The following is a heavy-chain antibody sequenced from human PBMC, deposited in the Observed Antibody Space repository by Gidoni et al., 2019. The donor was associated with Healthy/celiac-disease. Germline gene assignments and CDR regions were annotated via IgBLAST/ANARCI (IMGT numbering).Heavy chain of an antibody. CDR2: ISGSGGST. Sequence: EVQLLASGAGLVQSGGSLRPSCAASGLTFSSYAMSWVRKAPGKGLEWVSAISGSGGSTYYADSVKGRFTISRDNSKNTLYLQMNSLRAEDTAVYYCANPQPGGSGSYWGQGTLVTVSS. CDR1: GLTFSSYA. CDR3: ANPQPGGSGSY. D-gene: IGHD2-15*01. J-gene: IGHJ4*02. V-gene: IGHV3-23*01.